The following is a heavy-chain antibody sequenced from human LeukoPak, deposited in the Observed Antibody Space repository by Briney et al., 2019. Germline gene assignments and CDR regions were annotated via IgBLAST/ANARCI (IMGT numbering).Heavy chain of an antibody. D-gene: IGHD1-26*01. CDR1: GGSISVYH. CDR3: AKEGMGSEATTADGAFDI. CDR2: LYDTGMT. J-gene: IGHJ3*02. V-gene: IGHV4-4*08. Sequence: SETLSLTCTVSGGSISVYHWSWIRQPPGKGLEWIGYLYDTGMTNYNPSLKSRVTISVDTSNNQISLKLTSVTAADTAIYFCAKEGMGSEATTADGAFDIWGQGTTVTVSS.